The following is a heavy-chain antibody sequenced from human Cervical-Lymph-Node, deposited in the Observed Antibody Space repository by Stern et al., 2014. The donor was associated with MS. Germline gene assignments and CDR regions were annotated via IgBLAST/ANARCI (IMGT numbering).Heavy chain of an antibody. CDR3: AKDYPDDSSGYYYPLFDY. V-gene: IGHV3-23*04. Sequence: EVQLVESGGGLVQPGGSLRLSCAASGFTFSSYAMSWVRQAPGKELEWDSAISGSVGITYYADSVKVRFTISRDNSKNPLYLQMNSLRAEDTAVYYCAKDYPDDSSGYYYPLFDYWGQGTLVTVSS. D-gene: IGHD3-22*01. CDR2: ISGSVGIT. J-gene: IGHJ4*02. CDR1: GFTFSSYA.